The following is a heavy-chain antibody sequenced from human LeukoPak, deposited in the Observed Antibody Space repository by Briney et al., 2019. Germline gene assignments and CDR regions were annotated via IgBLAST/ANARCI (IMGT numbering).Heavy chain of an antibody. J-gene: IGHJ4*02. V-gene: IGHV3-21*01. Sequence: GGSLRLSRAASGFTFSSYSMNWVRQAPGKGLEGVSSISSSSSYIYYADSVKGRFTISRDNAKNSLYLQMNSLRAEDTAVYYCARDNGWGVVVVPAPIDYWGQGTLVTVSS. D-gene: IGHD2-2*01. CDR2: ISSSSSYI. CDR1: GFTFSSYS. CDR3: ARDNGWGVVVVPAPIDY.